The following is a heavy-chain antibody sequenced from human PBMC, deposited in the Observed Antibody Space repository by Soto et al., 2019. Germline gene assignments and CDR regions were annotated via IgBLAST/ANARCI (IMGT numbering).Heavy chain of an antibody. J-gene: IGHJ4*02. V-gene: IGHV2-5*02. CDR1: GFSLRTSGVG. CDR2: IYWDDDK. Sequence: QITLKESGPSLVKPTQTLTLTCTFSGFSLRTSGVGVAWIRQPPGKALDWLAIIYWDDDKRYSPSLKTRLTITXXTXKXQVVLTMTNMDPVDTATYYCAHTREIYNSGSYDLDYWGQGTLVTVSS. D-gene: IGHD3-10*01. CDR3: AHTREIYNSGSYDLDY.